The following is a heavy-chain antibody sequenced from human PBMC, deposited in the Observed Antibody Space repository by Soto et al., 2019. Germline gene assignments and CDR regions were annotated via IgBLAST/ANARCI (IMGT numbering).Heavy chain of an antibody. CDR3: ALGIAVAGYYWYFDL. V-gene: IGHV1-3*01. J-gene: IGHJ2*01. D-gene: IGHD6-19*01. CDR2: INAGNGNT. Sequence: QVQLVQSGAEVKKPGASVKVSCMASGYTFTSYAMHWVRQAPGQRLEWMGWINAGNGNTKYSQKFQGRVTITRDTSASTAYMELSSLRSEDTAVYYCALGIAVAGYYWYFDLWGRGTLVTVSS. CDR1: GYTFTSYA.